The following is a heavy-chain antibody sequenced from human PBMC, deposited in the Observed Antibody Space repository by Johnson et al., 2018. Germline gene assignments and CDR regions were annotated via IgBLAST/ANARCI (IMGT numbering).Heavy chain of an antibody. CDR2: IYPGDSDP. Sequence: VQLVQSGAEVKKPGESLKISCKGSGHSFTSYWIGWVRQMPGKGLEWMGIIYPGDSDPRYSPSFQGQVTISADKSISTAYLQWSSLKASDTAMYYCARTMTPNYYYYGRDVWGQGTTVTVSS. CDR3: ARTMTPNYYYYGRDV. D-gene: IGHD4-17*01. V-gene: IGHV5-51*03. CDR1: GHSFTSYW. J-gene: IGHJ6*02.